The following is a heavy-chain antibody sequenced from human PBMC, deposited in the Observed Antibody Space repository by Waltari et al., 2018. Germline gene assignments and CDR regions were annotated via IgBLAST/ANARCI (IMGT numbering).Heavy chain of an antibody. Sequence: EVQLVESGGGLVQPGRSLRLSCAASGFTFDDYAMHWVRQAPGKGLEWVSGISWNSGSIGYADSVKGRFTISRDNAKNSLYLQMNSLRAEDTAVYYCARVPSIAARPYYFDYWGQGTLVTVSS. CDR2: ISWNSGSI. CDR3: ARVPSIAARPYYFDY. CDR1: GFTFDDYA. V-gene: IGHV3-9*01. J-gene: IGHJ4*02. D-gene: IGHD6-6*01.